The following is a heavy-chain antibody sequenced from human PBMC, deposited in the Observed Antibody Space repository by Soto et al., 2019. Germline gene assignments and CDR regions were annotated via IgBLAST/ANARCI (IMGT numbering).Heavy chain of an antibody. CDR1: GGSISSYY. Sequence: SETLSLTCTVSGGSISSYYWSWIRQPPGKGLEWIGYIYYSRSTNYNPSLKSRVTISVDTSKNQFSLKLSSVTAADTAVYYCARFLPRYCSGGSCYSAFYYFDYWGQGTLVTVSS. D-gene: IGHD2-15*01. V-gene: IGHV4-59*01. CDR2: IYYSRST. J-gene: IGHJ4*02. CDR3: ARFLPRYCSGGSCYSAFYYFDY.